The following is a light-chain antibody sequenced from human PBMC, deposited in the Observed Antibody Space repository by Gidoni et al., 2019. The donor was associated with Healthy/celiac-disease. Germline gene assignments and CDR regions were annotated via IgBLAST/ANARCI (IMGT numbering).Light chain of an antibody. J-gene: IGKJ1*01. CDR2: DAS. CDR1: QDISNY. V-gene: IGKV1-33*01. Sequence: DIQMTQSPSSLSASVGDRVTITCQASQDISNYLNWYQQKPGKAPKLLIYDASNLETGVPSRFSGSGSGTDFTFTISSLQPEDIATYYCQQSVFGQGTKLEIK. CDR3: QQSV.